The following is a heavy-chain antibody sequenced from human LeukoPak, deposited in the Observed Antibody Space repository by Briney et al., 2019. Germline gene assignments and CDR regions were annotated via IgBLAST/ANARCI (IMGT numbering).Heavy chain of an antibody. Sequence: GGSLRLSCAASGFTFSSYSMNWVRQAPGKGLEWVSSISSSSSYIYYADSVKGRFTISRDNAKKSLYLQMNSLRGEDTAVYYCARDWDYYDSSGYYSNGPAFDIWGQGTMVTVSS. J-gene: IGHJ3*02. CDR1: GFTFSSYS. V-gene: IGHV3-21*01. D-gene: IGHD3-22*01. CDR2: ISSSSSYI. CDR3: ARDWDYYDSSGYYSNGPAFDI.